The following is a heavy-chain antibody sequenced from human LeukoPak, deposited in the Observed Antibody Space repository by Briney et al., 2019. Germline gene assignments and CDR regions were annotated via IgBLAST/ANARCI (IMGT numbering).Heavy chain of an antibody. V-gene: IGHV1-8*01. Sequence: ASVKVSCKASGYTFTSYDINWVRQATGQGLEWMGWMNPNSGNTGYAQKFQGRVTMTRNTSISTAYMELSSLRSEDTAVYYCARGPAAAGNFEYWGQGTLVTVSS. CDR2: MNPNSGNT. J-gene: IGHJ4*02. D-gene: IGHD6-13*01. CDR1: GYTFTSYD. CDR3: ARGPAAAGNFEY.